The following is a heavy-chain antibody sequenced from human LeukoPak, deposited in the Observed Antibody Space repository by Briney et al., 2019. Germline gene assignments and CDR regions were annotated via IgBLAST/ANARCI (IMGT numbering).Heavy chain of an antibody. D-gene: IGHD2-21*02. J-gene: IGHJ4*02. CDR3: AGELAYCGGDCYSSFDY. Sequence: ASVKVSCKASGYTFTGYYMHWVRQAPGQGLEWMGWINPNNGGTNYAQKLQGRVTMTTDTSTSTAYMELRSLRSDDTAVYYCAGELAYCGGDCYSSFDYWGQGTLVTVSS. CDR2: INPNNGGT. V-gene: IGHV1-2*02. CDR1: GYTFTGYY.